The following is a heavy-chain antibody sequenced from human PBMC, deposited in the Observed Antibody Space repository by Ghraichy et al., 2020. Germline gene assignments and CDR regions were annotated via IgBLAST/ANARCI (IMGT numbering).Heavy chain of an antibody. CDR3: ARDPPPRIAAAGTPDY. Sequence: GSLRLSCAASTFTFSTYAMHWVRQAPGKGLEWVAVISYDGSNKYYADSVKGRFTISRDNSKNTLYLQMNSLRAEDTAVYYCARDPPPRIAAAGTPDYWGQGTLVTVSS. J-gene: IGHJ4*02. V-gene: IGHV3-30*04. D-gene: IGHD6-13*01. CDR2: ISYDGSNK. CDR1: TFTFSTYA.